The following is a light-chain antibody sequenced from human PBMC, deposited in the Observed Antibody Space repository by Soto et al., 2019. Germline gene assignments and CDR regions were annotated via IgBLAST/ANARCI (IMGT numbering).Light chain of an antibody. V-gene: IGLV1-47*01. CDR2: RNN. CDR1: SSNIGSDY. J-gene: IGLJ3*02. Sequence: QSVLTQPPSVSGTPRQRVTISCSGSSSNIGSDYVYWFQQLPGTAPKVLIYRNNQRPSGVPERFSGSKSGTSASLAISGLRSEDEADYYCAAWDDSLSGRVFGGGTKLTVL. CDR3: AAWDDSLSGRV.